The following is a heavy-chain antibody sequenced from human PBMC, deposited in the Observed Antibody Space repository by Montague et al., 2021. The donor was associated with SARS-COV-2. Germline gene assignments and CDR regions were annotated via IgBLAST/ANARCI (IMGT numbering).Heavy chain of an antibody. CDR3: ARGPSDTYYYNGMDV. CDR2: SDWDGDK. J-gene: IGHJ6*02. Sequence: PALVKPTQTLTLTCTFPGFSLSTSGMCMTWIRQPPGKALEWLARSDWDGDKYYNTSLKSRLTISKDTSKNLVVLTMTNMDPVDTATYYCARGPSDTYYYNGMDVWGRGTTVTVSS. V-gene: IGHV2-70*11. CDR1: GFSLSTSGMC.